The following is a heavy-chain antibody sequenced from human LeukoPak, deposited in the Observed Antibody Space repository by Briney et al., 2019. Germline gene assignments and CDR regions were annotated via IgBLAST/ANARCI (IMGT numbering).Heavy chain of an antibody. CDR3: ARGLRIAVAGNIDY. J-gene: IGHJ4*02. V-gene: IGHV3-30*04. Sequence: GRSLRLSCAASGFTFSTYSMHWVRQAPGKGLEWVAAISYDGSNKRYADSVKGRFTISRDNSKNTLYLQMNSLRADNTAVYYCARGLRIAVAGNIDYWGQGTLVTVSS. CDR2: ISYDGSNK. D-gene: IGHD6-19*01. CDR1: GFTFSTYS.